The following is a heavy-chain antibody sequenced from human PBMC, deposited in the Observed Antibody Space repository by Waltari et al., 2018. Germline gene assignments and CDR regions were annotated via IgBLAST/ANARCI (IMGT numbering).Heavy chain of an antibody. CDR3: ASYTLTTVTTFGFDY. CDR1: GGPFSSYA. Sequence: QVQLVQSGAEVKKPGSSVKVSCKASGGPFSSYAISWVRQAPGQGLEWMGRIIPIFGTANYAQKFQGRVTITADKSTSTAYMELSSLRSEDTAVYYCASYTLTTVTTFGFDYWGQGTLVTVSS. D-gene: IGHD4-17*01. J-gene: IGHJ4*02. CDR2: IIPIFGTA. V-gene: IGHV1-69*08.